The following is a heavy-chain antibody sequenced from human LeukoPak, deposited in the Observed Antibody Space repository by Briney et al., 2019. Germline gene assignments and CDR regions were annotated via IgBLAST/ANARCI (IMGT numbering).Heavy chain of an antibody. CDR1: GFTFSYYG. CDR2: IRYDESKK. V-gene: IGHV3-30*02. CDR3: AKSHLPNAYSGTYYCDY. J-gene: IGHJ4*02. Sequence: GGSLRLSCAASGFTFSYYGMHWVRQAPDKGLEWVAFIRYDESKKFYGDSVKGRFTISRDNSKNTLYLQMNSLRTEDTAVYYCAKSHLPNAYSGTYYCDYWGQGTLVTVSS. D-gene: IGHD1-26*01.